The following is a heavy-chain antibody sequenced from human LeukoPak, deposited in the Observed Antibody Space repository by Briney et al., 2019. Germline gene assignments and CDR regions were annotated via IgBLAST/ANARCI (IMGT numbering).Heavy chain of an antibody. Sequence: PGGSLRLSCAASGFIFSNYAISWVRQDPARGLEWLSSLRGDGETFYADSVKGRFTLSRDESRNTVYLHLNNLRVEDTAVYYCAKASCVSNANAVLWGQGTVVTVS. CDR3: AKASCVSNANAVL. V-gene: IGHV3-23*01. D-gene: IGHD1-1*01. CDR1: GFIFSNYA. J-gene: IGHJ4*02. CDR2: LRGDGET.